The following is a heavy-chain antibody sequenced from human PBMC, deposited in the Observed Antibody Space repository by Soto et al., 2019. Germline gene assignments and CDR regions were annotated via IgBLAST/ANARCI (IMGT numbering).Heavy chain of an antibody. J-gene: IGHJ5*02. CDR1: GFTFSSYG. CDR3: AKGIRGFDH. D-gene: IGHD5-18*01. Sequence: PGGSLRLSCAASGFTFSSYGMHWVRQAPGKGLEWVAVISYDGSNKYYADSVKGRFTISRDNSKNTLYLQMNSLRAEDTAVYYCAKGIRGFDHWGQGTLVTVSS. CDR2: ISYDGSNK. V-gene: IGHV3-30*18.